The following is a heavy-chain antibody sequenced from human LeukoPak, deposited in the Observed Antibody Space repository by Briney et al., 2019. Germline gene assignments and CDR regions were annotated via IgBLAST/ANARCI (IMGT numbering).Heavy chain of an antibody. CDR1: DXPISSYF. Sequence: PSETLSLTCTVSDXPISSYFSSWIRQPPGKGLEWIGHIYDSGSTNYNPSLKSRVTISSDTSKNQFSLRLTSVTAADTAVYYCASAPFDSISFDPWGQGTLVTVSS. D-gene: IGHD3-22*01. CDR3: ASAPFDSISFDP. V-gene: IGHV4-59*01. CDR2: IYDSGST. J-gene: IGHJ5*02.